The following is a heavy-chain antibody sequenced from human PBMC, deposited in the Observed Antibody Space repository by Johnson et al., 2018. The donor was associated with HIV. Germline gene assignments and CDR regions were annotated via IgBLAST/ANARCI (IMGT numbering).Heavy chain of an antibody. CDR3: AKAWELLGRRAALDI. CDR2: IYSDSGTSGT. Sequence: QVQLVESGGGVVQPGRSLRLSCVASGFTFSSYGIHWVRQAPGKGLEWVSRIYSDSGTSGTYYADSVKGRFTISRDNSKNTLYLQMNSLRAEDTAVYYCAKAWELLGRRAALDIWGQGTMVTVSS. J-gene: IGHJ3*02. CDR1: GFTFSSYG. V-gene: IGHV3-NL1*01. D-gene: IGHD1-26*01.